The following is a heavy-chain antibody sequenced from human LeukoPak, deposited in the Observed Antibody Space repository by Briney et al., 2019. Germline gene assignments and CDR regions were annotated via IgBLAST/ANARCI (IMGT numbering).Heavy chain of an antibody. Sequence: GGSLRLSCAASGFTFSSYSMNWVRQAPGKGLEWVSYISSSSSTIYYADSVKGRFTISRDNAKNSLYLQMNSLRAEDTAVYYCARPLATVTTFVSYWGQGTLVTVSS. J-gene: IGHJ4*02. D-gene: IGHD4-11*01. CDR1: GFTFSSYS. V-gene: IGHV3-48*01. CDR3: ARPLATVTTFVSY. CDR2: ISSSSSTI.